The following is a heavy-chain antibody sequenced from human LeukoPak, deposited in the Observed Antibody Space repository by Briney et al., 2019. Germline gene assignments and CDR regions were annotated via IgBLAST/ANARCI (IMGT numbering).Heavy chain of an antibody. Sequence: SETLSLTCTVSGGSISGGNYYWSLVRHPAGKGPECVGRIYTTGGTSGSTYYNRSLKSRVTISVDTSKNKFSLKLTSVTAANTAVYYCAWGDSSGYPFDPWGQGTLVTVSS. D-gene: IGHD3-22*01. CDR1: GGSISGGNYY. CDR3: AWGDSSGYPFDP. V-gene: IGHV4-61*02. J-gene: IGHJ5*02. CDR2: IYTTGGTSGST.